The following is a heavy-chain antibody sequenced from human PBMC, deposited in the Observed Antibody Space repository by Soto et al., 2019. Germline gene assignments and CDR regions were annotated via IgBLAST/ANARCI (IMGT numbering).Heavy chain of an antibody. CDR1: GFTFSSYS. Sequence: EVQLVESGGGLVQPGGSLRLSCAASGFTFSSYSMNWVRQAPGKGLEWVSYISSSSSTIYYADSVKGRFTISRDNAKNSLYLQMTSLRAEATAVCYCARHPERIAEIGWFDPWGQGTLVTVSS. J-gene: IGHJ5*02. D-gene: IGHD6-13*01. CDR3: ARHPERIAEIGWFDP. V-gene: IGHV3-48*01. CDR2: ISSSSSTI.